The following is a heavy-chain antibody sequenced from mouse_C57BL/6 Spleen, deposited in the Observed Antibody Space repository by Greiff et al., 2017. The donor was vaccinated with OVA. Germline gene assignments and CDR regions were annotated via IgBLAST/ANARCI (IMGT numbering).Heavy chain of an antibody. CDR1: GFSLTSYG. J-gene: IGHJ1*03. CDR3: AKLDDSWYFDV. CDR2: IWGDGST. Sequence: VKLVESGPGLVAPSQSLSITCTVSGFSLTSYGVSWVRQPPGQGLEWLGVIWGDGSTHYHSALISRLSISKDNSKSQVCLKLNRLQTDDTATYYFAKLDDSWYFDVWGTGTTVTVSS. D-gene: IGHD2-4*01. V-gene: IGHV2-3*01.